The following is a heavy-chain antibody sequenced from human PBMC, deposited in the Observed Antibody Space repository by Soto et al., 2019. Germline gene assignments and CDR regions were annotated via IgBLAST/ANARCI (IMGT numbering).Heavy chain of an antibody. V-gene: IGHV4-59*04. CDR3: ARHAVEGVVVVPAALYNWFDP. CDR1: GGSISSYY. CDR2: IYYSGST. J-gene: IGHJ5*02. D-gene: IGHD2-2*01. Sequence: SETLSLTCTVSGGSISSYYWSWIRQPPGKGLEWIGYIYYSGSTYYNPSLKSRVTISVDTSKNQFSLKLSSVAAADTAVYYCARHAVEGVVVVPAALYNWFDPWGQGTLVTVSS.